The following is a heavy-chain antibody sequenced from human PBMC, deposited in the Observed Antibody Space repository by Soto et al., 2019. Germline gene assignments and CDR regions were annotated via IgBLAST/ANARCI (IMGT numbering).Heavy chain of an antibody. Sequence: ASVKVSCKASGYSFTSYGIAWGRQAHGQGPEWMGGLSLYIGMTNDAQNVKGRVVITTEIYTNTVYLELRSLRSDDTAVYYCGRCRTDSYARDVWGQGTTVTVSS. CDR1: GYSFTSYG. CDR2: LSLYIGMT. D-gene: IGHD5-18*01. J-gene: IGHJ6*02. V-gene: IGHV1-18*01. CDR3: GRCRTDSYARDV.